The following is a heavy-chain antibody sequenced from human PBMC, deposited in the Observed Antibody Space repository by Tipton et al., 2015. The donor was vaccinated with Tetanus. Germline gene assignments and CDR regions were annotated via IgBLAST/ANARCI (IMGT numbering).Heavy chain of an antibody. CDR1: GYMFSSHW. D-gene: IGHD3-16*01. Sequence: QLVQSGAEVKQPGESLKISCKGSGYMFSSHWIGWVRQVPGKGLEWLGTIYPGDSYSTYSPSFEGQVTISVDRSIDTAYLQWSSLKASDTAIYFCARPLTSVAFGGFAFDVWGQGALVTVSS. V-gene: IGHV5-51*01. J-gene: IGHJ3*01. CDR2: IYPGDSYS. CDR3: ARPLTSVAFGGFAFDV.